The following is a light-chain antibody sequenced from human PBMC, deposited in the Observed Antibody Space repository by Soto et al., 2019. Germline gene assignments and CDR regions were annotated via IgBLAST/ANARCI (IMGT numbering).Light chain of an antibody. Sequence: DIQMTQSPSTLSASVGDRVTITCRASQSISSWLAWYQQKPGKAPKLLIYDDSSLESGVPSRFSGSGSGTEFTLTISSLQPDDFATYYXQQYNSYSTFGQGTKVDIK. V-gene: IGKV1-5*01. J-gene: IGKJ1*01. CDR1: QSISSW. CDR2: DDS. CDR3: QQYNSYST.